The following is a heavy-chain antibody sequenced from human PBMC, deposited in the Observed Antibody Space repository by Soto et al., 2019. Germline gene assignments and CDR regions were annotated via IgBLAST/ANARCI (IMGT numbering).Heavy chain of an antibody. D-gene: IGHD1-26*01. J-gene: IGHJ4*02. V-gene: IGHV3-9*01. CDR1: GFTFDIYA. CDR3: AKAAVGAFDY. Sequence: PGGSLRLSCAASGFTFDIYAMHWVRQAPGKGLEWVSGISWNSGSIGYADSVEGRFTISRDNAKNSLYLQMNSLRAEDTAVYYCAKAAVGAFDYWGQGTLVTVSS. CDR2: ISWNSGSI.